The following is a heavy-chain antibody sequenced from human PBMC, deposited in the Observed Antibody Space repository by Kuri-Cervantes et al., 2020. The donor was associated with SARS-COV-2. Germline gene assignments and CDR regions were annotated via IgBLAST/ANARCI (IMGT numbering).Heavy chain of an antibody. CDR2: IYTSGST. Sequence: SQTLSLTCAVSGYSISSGYSWSWIRQPAGKGLEWIGRIYTSGSTNYNPSLKSRVTMSVDTSKNQFSLKLSSVTAADTAVYYCARVAVVVVAADWYFDLWGRGTLVTVSS. CDR3: ARVAVVVVAADWYFDL. CDR1: GYSISSGYS. J-gene: IGHJ2*01. V-gene: IGHV4-61*02. D-gene: IGHD2-15*01.